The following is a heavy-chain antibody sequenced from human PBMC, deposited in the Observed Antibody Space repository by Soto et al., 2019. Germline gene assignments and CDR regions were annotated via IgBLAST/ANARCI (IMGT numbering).Heavy chain of an antibody. J-gene: IGHJ5*02. V-gene: IGHV4-39*02. CDR3: VSHNYDFTDGVRWFDP. CDR2: MHYSGPT. CDR1: GGSISSSSYY. D-gene: IGHD3-3*01. Sequence: QLQLQESGAGLVKPSETLSLTCTVSGGSISSSSYYWGWIRQPPGKGPEWIGSMHYSGPTYYNPSLKSRVTIFVDTSQNHFSLRLTSVTAANTAVYFCVSHNYDFTDGVRWFDPWGQGTLVTVSS.